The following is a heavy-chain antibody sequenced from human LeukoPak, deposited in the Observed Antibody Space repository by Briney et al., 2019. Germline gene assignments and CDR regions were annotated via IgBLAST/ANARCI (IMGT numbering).Heavy chain of an antibody. D-gene: IGHD3-22*01. CDR3: ARERITMIVVVGGRPRRHAFDI. J-gene: IGHJ3*02. V-gene: IGHV1-24*01. CDR2: FDPEDGET. CDR1: GYTLTELS. Sequence: GASVKLSCKVAGYTLTELSMHWGRQAPGKGLEWRGGFDPEDGETIYAQKFQGRVTITRNTSISTAYMELSRLRSEDTAVYYCARERITMIVVVGGRPRRHAFDIWGQGTMVTVSS.